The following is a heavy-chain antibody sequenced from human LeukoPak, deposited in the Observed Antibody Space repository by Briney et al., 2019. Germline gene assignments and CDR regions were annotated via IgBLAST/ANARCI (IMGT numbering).Heavy chain of an antibody. CDR3: ARPRDEPGAAGTAGLDY. V-gene: IGHV3-33*01. CDR1: GFTFSSYG. D-gene: IGHD6-13*01. J-gene: IGHJ4*02. CDR2: IWYDGSNK. Sequence: PGRSLRLSCAASGFTFSSYGMHWVRQAPGKGLEWVAVIWYDGSNKYYADSVKGRFTISRDNSKNTLYLQTNSLRAEDTAVYYCARPRDEPGAAGTAGLDYWGQGTLVTVSS.